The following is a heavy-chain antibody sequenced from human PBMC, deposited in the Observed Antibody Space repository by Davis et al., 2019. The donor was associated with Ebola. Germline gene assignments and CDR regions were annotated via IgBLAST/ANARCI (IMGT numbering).Heavy chain of an antibody. CDR1: GGSISSYY. J-gene: IGHJ6*02. CDR3: ARRQLHYYYYGMDV. CDR2: IYYSGST. D-gene: IGHD2-2*01. V-gene: IGHV4-59*01. Sequence: MPSETLSLTCTVSGGSISSYYWSWIRQPPGKGLEWIGYIYYSGSTNYNPSLKSRVTISVDTSKNQFSLKLSSVTAADTAVYYCARRQLHYYYYGMDVWGQGTTVTVSS.